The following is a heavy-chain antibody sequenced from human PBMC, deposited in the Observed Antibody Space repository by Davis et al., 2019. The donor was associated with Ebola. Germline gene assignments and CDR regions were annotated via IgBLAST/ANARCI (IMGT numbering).Heavy chain of an antibody. CDR1: GYTFSSYY. Sequence: ASVKVSCKASGYTFSSYYVHWVRQAPGQGLEWMGIINPSGGRTSYAQNFQDRFTVTRDTSTSTVYMELSSLRSEDTAVYYCARDILKQQLVILYYYYGMDVWGQGTTVTVSS. CDR3: ARDILKQQLVILYYYYGMDV. J-gene: IGHJ6*02. V-gene: IGHV1-46*01. D-gene: IGHD6-13*01. CDR2: INPSGGRT.